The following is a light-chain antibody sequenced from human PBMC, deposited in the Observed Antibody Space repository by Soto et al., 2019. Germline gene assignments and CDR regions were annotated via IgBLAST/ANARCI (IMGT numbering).Light chain of an antibody. V-gene: IGKV4-1*01. J-gene: IGKJ1*01. CDR1: QNVLYSSNKNY. CDR3: QQYYSTPWT. CDR2: WAS. Sequence: DIVMTQSPDSLAVSLGERATINCTSSQNVLYSSNKNYLAWFQQKPGQPPKLLIYWASTRESGVPDRFSGSGSVTDFTLTISSLQAEDVAVYYCQQYYSTPWTLGQGTKVEIK.